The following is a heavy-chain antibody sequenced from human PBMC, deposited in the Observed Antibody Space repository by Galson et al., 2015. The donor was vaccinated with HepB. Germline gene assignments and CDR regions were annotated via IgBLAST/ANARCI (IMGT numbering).Heavy chain of an antibody. J-gene: IGHJ4*02. V-gene: IGHV3-33*01. D-gene: IGHD6-19*01. CDR2: IWYDGSNK. Sequence: SLRLSCAASGFTFSSYGMHWVRQAPGKGLEWVAVIWYDGSNKYYADSVKGRFTISRDNSKNTLYLQMNSLRAGDTAVYYCAATLGAAVAEGAFDYWGQGTLVTVSS. CDR3: AATLGAAVAEGAFDY. CDR1: GFTFSSYG.